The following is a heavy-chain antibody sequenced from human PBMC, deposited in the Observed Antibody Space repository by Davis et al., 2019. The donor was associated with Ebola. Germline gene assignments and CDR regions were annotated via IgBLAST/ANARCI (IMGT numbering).Heavy chain of an antibody. CDR3: TRGWLRGWFDP. Sequence: PSETLSLTCDISGDSVSINSAGWNWIRQSPSRGLEWLGRTYYNSKWYSDYAVSVKGRITINHDTSRNQFYLQLNSVTPEDTAVYYCTRGWLRGWFDPWGQGTQVIVSS. CDR2: TYYNSKWYS. V-gene: IGHV6-1*01. CDR1: GDSVSINSAG. J-gene: IGHJ5*02. D-gene: IGHD5-12*01.